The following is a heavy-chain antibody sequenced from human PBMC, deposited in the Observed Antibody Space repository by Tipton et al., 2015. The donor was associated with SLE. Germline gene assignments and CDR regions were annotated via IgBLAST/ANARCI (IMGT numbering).Heavy chain of an antibody. Sequence: SLRLSCAASRFTFSIYAMHWVRQAPGKGLEWVAVISYDGSNKYYADSVKGRFTISRDNSKNTLYLQMNSLRAEDTAVYYCAASLVDYFDYWGLGALVTVSS. V-gene: IGHV3-30*04. CDR3: AASLVDYFDY. D-gene: IGHD3-10*01. CDR2: ISYDGSNK. J-gene: IGHJ4*02. CDR1: RFTFSIYA.